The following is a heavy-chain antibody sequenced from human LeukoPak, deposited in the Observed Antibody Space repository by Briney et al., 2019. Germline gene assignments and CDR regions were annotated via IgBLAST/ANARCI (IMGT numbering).Heavy chain of an antibody. CDR1: GFTFSSYS. CDR2: ISSSSSYI. D-gene: IGHD2/OR15-2a*01. CDR3: AREGIGLPTTCFDY. Sequence: GGSLRLSCAASGFTFSSYSMNWVRQAPGKGLEWVSSISSSSSYIYYADSVKGRFTISRDNSKNTLYLQMNSLRAEDTAVYYCAREGIGLPTTCFDYWGQGTLVTVSS. J-gene: IGHJ4*02. V-gene: IGHV3-21*01.